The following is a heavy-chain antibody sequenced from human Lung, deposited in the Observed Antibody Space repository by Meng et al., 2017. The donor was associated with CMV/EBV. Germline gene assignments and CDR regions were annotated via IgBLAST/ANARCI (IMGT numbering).Heavy chain of an antibody. CDR2: ISPYTGNT. CDR3: ARDLRLVPSAAQEF. CDR1: GYTFNSFG. D-gene: IGHD2-2*01. Sequence: ASVKVSXKTSGYTFNSFGISWVRQAPGQGLEWLGWISPYTGNTFYAQNLQGRVTLTTDRSTSTAYMELRSLTSDDTAVYYCARDLRLVPSAAQEFWGQGTXVTGYS. J-gene: IGHJ4*02. V-gene: IGHV1-18*01.